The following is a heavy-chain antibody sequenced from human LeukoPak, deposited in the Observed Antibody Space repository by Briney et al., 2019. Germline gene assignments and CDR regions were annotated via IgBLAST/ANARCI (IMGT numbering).Heavy chain of an antibody. CDR1: GYTFTSYG. J-gene: IGHJ4*02. V-gene: IGHV1-18*01. Sequence: ASVKVSCKASGYTFTSYGISWVRQAPGQGLEWMGWISAYNGNTNYAQKLQGRVTMTTDTSTSTAYMELRSLRSDDTAVYYCARDRVGYCSGGSCYGPQHYDYWGQGTLVTVSS. CDR3: ARDRVGYCSGGSCYGPQHYDY. CDR2: ISAYNGNT. D-gene: IGHD2-15*01.